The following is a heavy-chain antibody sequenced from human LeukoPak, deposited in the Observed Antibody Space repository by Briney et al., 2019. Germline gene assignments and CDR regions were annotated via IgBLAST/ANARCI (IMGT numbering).Heavy chain of an antibody. CDR1: GYTFTSYY. D-gene: IGHD3-10*01. CDR3: ARDQGRTMVRGVIRTGRYMDV. Sequence: ASVKDSCKASGYTFTSYYMHWVRQAPGQGLEWMGIINPSGGSTSYAQKFQGRVTMTRDMSTSTVYMELSSLRSEDTAVYYCARDQGRTMVRGVIRTGRYMDVWGKGTTVTVSS. V-gene: IGHV1-46*01. CDR2: INPSGGST. J-gene: IGHJ6*03.